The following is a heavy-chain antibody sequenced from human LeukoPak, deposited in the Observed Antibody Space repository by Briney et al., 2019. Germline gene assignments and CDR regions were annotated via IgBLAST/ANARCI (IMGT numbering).Heavy chain of an antibody. Sequence: GGSLRLSCAASGFTFSNYAMSWVRQAPGRGLEWVSAISGSGGSTYYADSVKGRFTISRDNSKNTLYLQMNSLKTEDTAVYYCTTEVVVRPYDYWGQGTLVTVSS. CDR3: TTEVVVRPYDY. J-gene: IGHJ4*02. D-gene: IGHD2-21*01. V-gene: IGHV3-23*01. CDR1: GFTFSNYA. CDR2: ISGSGGST.